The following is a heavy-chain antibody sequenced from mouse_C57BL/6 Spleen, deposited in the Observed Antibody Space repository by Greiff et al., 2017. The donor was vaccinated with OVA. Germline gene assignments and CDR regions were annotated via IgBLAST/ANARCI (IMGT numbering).Heavy chain of an antibody. CDR3: ASYYYDGTFDY. Sequence: QVQLKESGPGLVQPSQSLSITCTVSGFSLTSYGVHWVRQSPGKGLEWLGVIWSGGSTDYNAAFISRLSISTDNSKGQVFFKMNSQQADDTAIYYCASYYYDGTFDYWGQGTTLTCSS. V-gene: IGHV2-2*01. CDR1: GFSLTSYG. D-gene: IGHD1-1*01. J-gene: IGHJ2*01. CDR2: IWSGGST.